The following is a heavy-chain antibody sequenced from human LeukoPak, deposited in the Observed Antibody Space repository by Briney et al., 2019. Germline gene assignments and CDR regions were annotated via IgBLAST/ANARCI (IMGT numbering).Heavy chain of an antibody. CDR1: GYSFTSYW. J-gene: IGHJ6*02. CDR2: IDPSDSYT. CDR3: ARRAKPPGYYYGMDV. Sequence: GESLKISCKGSGYSFTSYWISWVRQMPGKGLEWMGRIDPSDSYTNYSPSFQGHVTISADKSISTAYLQWSSLKASDTAMYYCARRAKPPGYYYGMDVWGQRTTGTVS. V-gene: IGHV5-10-1*01.